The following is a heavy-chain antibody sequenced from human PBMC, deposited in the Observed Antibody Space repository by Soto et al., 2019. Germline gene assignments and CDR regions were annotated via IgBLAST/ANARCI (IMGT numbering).Heavy chain of an antibody. Sequence: QVQLVQSGAEVKKPGSSVKISCKASGGTFSSYAISWVRQAPGQGLEWMGGIIPIFGTANYAQKVQGRVTITADESTSTAYMELSSMRSEDTAVYYCARFYSDSSGTNSGMDVWGQGTTVTGSS. CDR2: IIPIFGTA. D-gene: IGHD3-22*01. J-gene: IGHJ6*02. V-gene: IGHV1-69*01. CDR1: GGTFSSYA. CDR3: ARFYSDSSGTNSGMDV.